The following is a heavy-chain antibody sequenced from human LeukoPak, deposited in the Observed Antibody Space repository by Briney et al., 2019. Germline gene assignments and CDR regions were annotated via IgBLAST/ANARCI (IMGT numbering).Heavy chain of an antibody. V-gene: IGHV4-59*08. CDR2: IYYSGST. Sequence: SQTLSLTCTVSGGSISSYYWSWIRPPPGKGLEWIGYIYYSGSTNYNPSLKSRVTISADTSKNQFSLKLSSVTAADTAVYFCARHEGYSYAFANWGQGTLGTVSS. CDR3: ARHEGYSYAFAN. J-gene: IGHJ4*02. CDR1: GGSISSYY. D-gene: IGHD5-18*01.